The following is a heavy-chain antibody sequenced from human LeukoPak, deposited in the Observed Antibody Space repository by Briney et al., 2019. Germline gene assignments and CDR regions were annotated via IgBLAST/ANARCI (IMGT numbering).Heavy chain of an antibody. D-gene: IGHD1-20*01. Sequence: SETLSLTCTVSGGAISTYYWSWIRQPPGKGLEWIGYFYYSGSTNYNPSLKSRVTISVDTSKNQFSLKLSSVTAADTAVYYCARVDNFKWFDPWGQGTLVTVSS. CDR1: GGAISTYY. J-gene: IGHJ5*02. V-gene: IGHV4-59*01. CDR3: ARVDNFKWFDP. CDR2: FYYSGST.